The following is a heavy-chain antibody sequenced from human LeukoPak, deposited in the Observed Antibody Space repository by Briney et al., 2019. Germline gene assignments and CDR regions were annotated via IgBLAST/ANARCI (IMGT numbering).Heavy chain of an antibody. V-gene: IGHV1-46*01. CDR3: ARAPPGDAFDI. CDR2: INPSGGST. D-gene: IGHD3-10*01. CDR1: GYTFTGYY. Sequence: ASVKVSCKASGYTFTGYYMHWVRQAPGQGLEWMGIINPSGGSTSYAQKFQGRVTMTRDMSTSTVYMELSSLRSEDTAVYYCARAPPGDAFDIWGQGTMVTVSS. J-gene: IGHJ3*02.